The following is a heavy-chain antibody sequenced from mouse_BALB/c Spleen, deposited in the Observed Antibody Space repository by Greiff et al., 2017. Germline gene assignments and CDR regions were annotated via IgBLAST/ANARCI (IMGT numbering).Heavy chain of an antibody. Sequence: VQLQQSGTVLARPGASVKMSCKASGYSFTSYWMHWVKQRPGQGLEWIGAIYPGNSDTSYNQKFKGKAKLTAVTSASTAYMELSSLTNEDSAVYYCTSITTVVEGGYAMDYWGQGTSVTVSS. CDR3: TSITTVVEGGYAMDY. D-gene: IGHD1-1*01. CDR2: IYPGNSDT. J-gene: IGHJ4*01. V-gene: IGHV1-5*01. CDR1: GYSFTSYW.